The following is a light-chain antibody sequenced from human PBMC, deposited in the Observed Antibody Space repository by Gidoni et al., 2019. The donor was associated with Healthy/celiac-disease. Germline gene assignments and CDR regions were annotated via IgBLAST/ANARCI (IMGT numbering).Light chain of an antibody. J-gene: IGKJ1*01. CDR1: QRLLHSNGYNY. Sequence: DSVMTPSPLSLPVTPGAPASISCRSSQRLLHSNGYNYLDWYLQKPGQSPQLLIYLGSNRASGVPDRFSGIGSGTDFTLKISRVEAEDFGVSYCMQALQTPPSFGQGTKVEIK. V-gene: IGKV2-28*01. CDR3: MQALQTPPS. CDR2: LGS.